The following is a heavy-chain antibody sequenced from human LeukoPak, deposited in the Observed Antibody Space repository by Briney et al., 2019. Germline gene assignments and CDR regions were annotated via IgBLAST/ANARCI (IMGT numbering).Heavy chain of an antibody. CDR3: ARLQRQWLLHDY. J-gene: IGHJ4*02. CDR1: GGSISSYY. Sequence: SETLSLTCTVSGGSISSYYWSWIRQPPGKGLEWIGYIYYSGNTNYNPSLKSRVTISVDTSRNQFSLKVTSVTAADTAVYYCARLQRQWLLHDYWGQGTLVTVSS. D-gene: IGHD6-19*01. V-gene: IGHV4-59*01. CDR2: IYYSGNT.